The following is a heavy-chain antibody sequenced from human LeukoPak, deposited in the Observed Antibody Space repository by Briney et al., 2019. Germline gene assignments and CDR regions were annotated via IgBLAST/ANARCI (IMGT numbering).Heavy chain of an antibody. CDR3: ARELLWFGELLGVWFDP. V-gene: IGHV6-1*01. CDR2: TYYRSKWYN. J-gene: IGHJ5*02. D-gene: IGHD3-10*01. CDR1: GDSVSSNSAA. Sequence: SQTLSFTCAISGDSVSSNSAAWNWIRQSPSRGLEWLGRTYYRSKWYNDYAVSVKSRIAINPDTSKNQFSLQLNSVTPEDTAVYYCARELLWFGELLGVWFDPWGQGTLVTVSS.